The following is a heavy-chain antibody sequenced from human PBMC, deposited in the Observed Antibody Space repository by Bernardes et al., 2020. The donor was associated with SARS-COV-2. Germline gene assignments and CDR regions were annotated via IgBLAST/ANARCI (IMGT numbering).Heavy chain of an antibody. CDR2: IYRSGKT. J-gene: IGHJ4*02. CDR1: GYSISSGYY. D-gene: IGHD1-20*01. V-gene: IGHV4-38-2*02. Sequence: SETLSLTCAVSGYSISSGYYCGWIRPSPGGLREWTENIYRSGKTYYNPSLKSRVTISVDMSKNQLSLKLTSVTAADTAVYYGARDNWTPDYWGQGSLGNVSS. CDR3: ARDNWTPDY.